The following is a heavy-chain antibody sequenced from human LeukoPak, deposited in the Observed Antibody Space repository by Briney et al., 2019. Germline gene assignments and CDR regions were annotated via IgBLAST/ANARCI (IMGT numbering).Heavy chain of an antibody. J-gene: IGHJ4*02. CDR3: ARGSITMVRGGDY. V-gene: IGHV4-34*01. Sequence: SETLSLTCAAYGGSFSGYYWSWIRQPPGKGLEWIGEINHSGSTNYNPSLKSRVTISVDTSKNQFSLKLSSVTAADTAVYYCARGSITMVRGGDYWGQGTLVTVSS. CDR2: INHSGST. D-gene: IGHD3-10*01. CDR1: GGSFSGYY.